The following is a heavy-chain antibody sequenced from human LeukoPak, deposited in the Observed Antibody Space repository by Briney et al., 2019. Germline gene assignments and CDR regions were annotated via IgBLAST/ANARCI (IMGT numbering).Heavy chain of an antibody. D-gene: IGHD6-13*01. CDR1: GFTVSSYS. J-gene: IGHJ4*02. CDR2: ISSSSSTI. CDR3: ATDLGSSRPNF. Sequence: GGSLRLSCAASGFTVSSYSMNWVRLAPGKGLEWVSYISSSSSTIYYADSVKGRFTISRDNAKNSLYLQMNSLRAEDTAVYYCATDLGSSRPNFWGQGILVTVSS. V-gene: IGHV3-48*01.